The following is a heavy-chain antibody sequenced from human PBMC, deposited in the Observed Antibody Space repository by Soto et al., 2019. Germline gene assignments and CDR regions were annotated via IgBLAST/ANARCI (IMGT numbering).Heavy chain of an antibody. CDR1: GGSVSSGSYY. V-gene: IGHV4-61*01. CDR3: ARDPYYDFWSGYSNYYYYGMDV. D-gene: IGHD3-3*01. J-gene: IGHJ6*02. Sequence: LSLTCTVSGGSVSSGSYYWSWIRQPPGKGLEWIGYIYYSGSTNYNPSLKSRVTISVDTSKNQFSLKLSSVTAADTAVYYCARDPYYDFWSGYSNYYYYGMDVWGQGTTVTVSS. CDR2: IYYSGST.